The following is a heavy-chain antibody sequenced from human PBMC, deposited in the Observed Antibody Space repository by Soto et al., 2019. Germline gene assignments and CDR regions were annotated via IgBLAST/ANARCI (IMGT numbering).Heavy chain of an antibody. D-gene: IGHD3-16*02. CDR3: VRGRVMIAFGVVIVIDY. Sequence: SVKVSCKASGGTFSSYIISWVRQAPGQGFEWMGRIIPILSIANYAQKFQGRVTMTGNTSITTAYMELSSLRSEDTAVYYCVRGRVMIAFGVVIVIDYWGQGSPVTVSS. CDR2: IIPILSIA. J-gene: IGHJ4*02. CDR1: GGTFSSYI. V-gene: IGHV1-69*02.